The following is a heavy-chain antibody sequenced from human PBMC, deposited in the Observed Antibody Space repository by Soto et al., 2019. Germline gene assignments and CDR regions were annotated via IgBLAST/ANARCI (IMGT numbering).Heavy chain of an antibody. D-gene: IGHD3-16*01. CDR1: GGSISSGGYY. CDR2: IYYSGST. Sequence: QVQLQESGPGLVKPSQTLSLTCTVSGGSISSGGYYWSWIRQHPGKGLEWIGYIYYSGSTYYNPSLTSRVTISVDTSKNQFSLKLSSVTAADTAVYYCARDTDYDSYYYYGMDVWGQGTTVTVSS. J-gene: IGHJ6*02. V-gene: IGHV4-31*03. CDR3: ARDTDYDSYYYYGMDV.